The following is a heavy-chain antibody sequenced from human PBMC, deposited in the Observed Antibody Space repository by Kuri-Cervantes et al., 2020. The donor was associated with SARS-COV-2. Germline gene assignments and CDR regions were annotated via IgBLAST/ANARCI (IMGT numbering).Heavy chain of an antibody. D-gene: IGHD3-22*01. J-gene: IGHJ6*02. V-gene: IGHV3-11*01. CDR3: ARREGYYYDSSGPLGYGMDV. CDR2: ISSSGSTI. Sequence: GGSLRLSCAASGFTFSDYYMSWIRQAPGKGLEWVSYISSSGSTIYYADSVKGRFTISRDNAKNSLYLQMNSLRAEDTAVYYCARREGYYYDSSGPLGYGMDVWGQGTTVTVSS. CDR1: GFTFSDYY.